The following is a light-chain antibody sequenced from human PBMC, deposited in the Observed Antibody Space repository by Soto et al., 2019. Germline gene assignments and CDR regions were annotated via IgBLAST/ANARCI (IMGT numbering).Light chain of an antibody. Sequence: QSALTQPASVSGSPGQAITISCTGSSSDVGSYDLVSWYQQHPGNVPKLMIYEVTTRPSGVSNRFSASKSGNTASLTISGLQAEDEANYYCCSYSASSVVIFGGGTKLTVL. CDR2: EVT. CDR3: CSYSASSVVI. CDR1: SSDVGSYDL. J-gene: IGLJ2*01. V-gene: IGLV2-23*02.